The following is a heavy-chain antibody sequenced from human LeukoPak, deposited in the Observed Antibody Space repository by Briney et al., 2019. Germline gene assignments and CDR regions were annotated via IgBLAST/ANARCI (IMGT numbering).Heavy chain of an antibody. CDR2: ISSSGSTI. CDR1: GFPFSDYY. D-gene: IGHD1-26*01. CDR3: ARGGGNYYMTYWFDP. V-gene: IGHV3-11*04. Sequence: PGGSLRLSCAASGFPFSDYYINWIRQAPGKGLECISYISSSGSTIYYADSVKGRFTISRDNAKNSLYLQMNSLRAEDTAVYYCARGGGNYYMTYWFDPWGQGTLVTVSS. J-gene: IGHJ5*02.